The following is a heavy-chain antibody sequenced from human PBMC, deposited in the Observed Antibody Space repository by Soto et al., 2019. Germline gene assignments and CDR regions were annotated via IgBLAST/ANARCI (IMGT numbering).Heavy chain of an antibody. D-gene: IGHD6-13*01. V-gene: IGHV3-23*01. CDR2: ISGSGGST. Sequence: RLSCADSGFTFSSYGMSWVRQAPGKGLGWVSSISGSGGSTYYADSVKGRFSISRDNSRNTRFLQMNSLRAEDTAIYYCAKLIPAAGSGHWGQGNLVTVSS. CDR1: GFTFSSYG. J-gene: IGHJ4*02. CDR3: AKLIPAAGSGH.